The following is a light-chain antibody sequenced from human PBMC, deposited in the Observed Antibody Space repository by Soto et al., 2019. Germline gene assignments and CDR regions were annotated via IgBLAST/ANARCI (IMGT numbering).Light chain of an antibody. CDR2: AAS. Sequence: DIQMTQSPSSVSASVGDRVTITCRASQDISSWLVWYQQKPGKAPNLLIYAASSLQSGVPSRFSGSGSGTDFTLPISSLQPEDFATYFCQQANSFPFTFGQGTRLEI. V-gene: IGKV1-12*02. CDR3: QQANSFPFT. CDR1: QDISSW. J-gene: IGKJ5*01.